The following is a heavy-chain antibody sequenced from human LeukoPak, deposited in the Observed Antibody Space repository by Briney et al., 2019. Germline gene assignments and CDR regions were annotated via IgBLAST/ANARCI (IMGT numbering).Heavy chain of an antibody. J-gene: IGHJ3*02. V-gene: IGHV5-51*01. CDR1: GYTSYTYW. Sequence: GESLKISCQISGYTSYTYWLAWVRQRPGKGLEWMGDIYPGDSDVKYSPSFGDLVTISADKFTDTAYLQWRSLRASDTAIYYCASRYTGALRGAYDMWGLGTTVTVSS. CDR2: IYPGDSDV. CDR3: ASRYTGALRGAYDM. D-gene: IGHD7-27*01.